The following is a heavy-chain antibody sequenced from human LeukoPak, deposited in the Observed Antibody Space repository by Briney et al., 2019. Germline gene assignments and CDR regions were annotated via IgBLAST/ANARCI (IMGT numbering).Heavy chain of an antibody. V-gene: IGHV7-4-1*02. CDR3: ARDLTSPLWFGESPGFDY. CDR2: INTNTGNP. Sequence: ASVKVSCKASGYTFTSYVMNWVRQAPGQGLEWMGWINTNTGNPTYAQAFTGRFVFSLDTSVSTAYLQISSLKAEDTAVYYCARDLTSPLWFGESPGFDYWGQGTLVTVSS. CDR1: GYTFTSYV. D-gene: IGHD3-10*01. J-gene: IGHJ4*02.